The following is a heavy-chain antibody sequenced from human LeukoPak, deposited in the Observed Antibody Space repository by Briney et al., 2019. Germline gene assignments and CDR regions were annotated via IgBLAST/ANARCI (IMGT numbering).Heavy chain of an antibody. J-gene: IGHJ4*02. CDR3: ARLCGGDCYSGLDY. V-gene: IGHV3-48*03. D-gene: IGHD2-21*02. CDR2: ISSGSSTI. Sequence: GGSLRLSCAASGFTFSSYEMNWVRQAPGRGLEYLSYISSGSSTISYADSVKGRFTISRDNAKNSLYLQMNSLRAEYTAVYYCARLCGGDCYSGLDYWGQGTLVTVSS. CDR1: GFTFSSYE.